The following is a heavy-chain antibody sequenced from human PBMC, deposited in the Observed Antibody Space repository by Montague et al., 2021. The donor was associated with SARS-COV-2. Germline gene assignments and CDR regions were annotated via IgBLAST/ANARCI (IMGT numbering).Heavy chain of an antibody. J-gene: IGHJ4*02. V-gene: IGHV3-48*02. CDR3: ARDPRGDGDYFYDY. D-gene: IGHD4-17*01. CDR2: ISSSGTIT. CDR1: GFTFTNYA. Sequence: SLRLSCAASGFTFTNYAMNWVRQAPGKGLEWVSFISSSGTITYYADSVRGRFTISRDNAKNSLSLHVNSLRDEDTAVYYCARDPRGDGDYFYDYWGQGTLVTVSS.